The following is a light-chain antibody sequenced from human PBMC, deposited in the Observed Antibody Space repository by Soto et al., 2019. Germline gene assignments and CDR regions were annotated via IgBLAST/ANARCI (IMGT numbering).Light chain of an antibody. J-gene: IGLJ1*01. CDR1: SSNIGSTYD. CDR2: GNT. V-gene: IGLV1-40*01. CDR3: QSYDDSLSVHYV. Sequence: QSVLTQPPSVSGAPGQRVTISCTGSSSNIGSTYDVQWYQQLPGTAPKLLIHGNTNRPSGVPDRFSGSTSVTSASLAITGLQADDEADYYCQSYDDSLSVHYVFGTGTKLTVL.